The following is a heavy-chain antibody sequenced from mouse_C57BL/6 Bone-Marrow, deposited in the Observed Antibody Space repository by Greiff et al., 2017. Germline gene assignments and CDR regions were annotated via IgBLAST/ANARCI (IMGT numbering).Heavy chain of an antibody. V-gene: IGHV5-4*01. CDR2: ISDGGSYT. D-gene: IGHD1-1*01. CDR3: ARDLLYECGSRGYWYFDV. J-gene: IGHJ1*03. Sequence: EVQLVESGGGLVKPGGSLKLSCAASGFTFSSYAMSWVRQTPEKRLEWVATISDGGSYTYYPDNVKGRFTISRDNAKNNLYLQMSHLKSEDTAMYYCARDLLYECGSRGYWYFDVWGTRTTVTVS. CDR1: GFTFSSYA.